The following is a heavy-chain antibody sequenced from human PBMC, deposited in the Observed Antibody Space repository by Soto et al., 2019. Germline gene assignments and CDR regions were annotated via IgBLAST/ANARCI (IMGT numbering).Heavy chain of an antibody. Sequence: PSETLSLTCTVSGGSISNYYCNWIRQPAGKGLEWIGRIDTSGSTNYNPSLKSRVTMSVDTSKNHFSLKLSSVTAADTAVYYCARHKTTMLTVVSAFDPWGQGTRVTVSS. V-gene: IGHV4-4*07. CDR3: ARHKTTMLTVVSAFDP. J-gene: IGHJ5*02. CDR2: IDTSGST. D-gene: IGHD3-22*01. CDR1: GGSISNYY.